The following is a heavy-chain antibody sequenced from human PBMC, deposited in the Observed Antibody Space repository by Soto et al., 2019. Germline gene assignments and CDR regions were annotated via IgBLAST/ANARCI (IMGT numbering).Heavy chain of an antibody. CDR3: AREDGGYCSSTSCYGGGFNNWFDP. V-gene: IGHV1-69*04. CDR2: IIPILDIA. J-gene: IGHJ5*02. Sequence: SVKVSCKDSGGTFSSNTISWVRQAPGQGLDWMGRIIPILDIANYAQKFQGRVTIAADKSSSTAYMELSSLRSEDTAVYFCAREDGGYCSSTSCYGGGFNNWFDPWGQGTLVTVSS. CDR1: GGTFSSNT. D-gene: IGHD2-2*01.